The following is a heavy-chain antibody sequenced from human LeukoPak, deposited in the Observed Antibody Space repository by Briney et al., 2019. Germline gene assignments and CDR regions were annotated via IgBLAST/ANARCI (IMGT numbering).Heavy chain of an antibody. V-gene: IGHV3-48*04. CDR3: ARDDSWGFDY. CDR1: GFTFSTYS. J-gene: IGHJ4*02. Sequence: GGSLRLSCAASGFTFSTYSMNWVRQAPGKGLGWVSYISSSSSTIYYADSVKGRFTISRDNAKNSLYLQMNSLRAEDTAVYYCARDDSWGFDYWGQGTLVTVSS. CDR2: ISSSSSTI. D-gene: IGHD6-13*01.